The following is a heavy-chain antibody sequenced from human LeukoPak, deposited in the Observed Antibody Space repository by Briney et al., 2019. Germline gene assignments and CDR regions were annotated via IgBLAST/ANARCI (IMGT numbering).Heavy chain of an antibody. D-gene: IGHD6-13*01. J-gene: IGHJ4*02. CDR2: INPNSGGT. V-gene: IGHV1-2*02. CDR1: GYTFTGYY. Sequence: ASVKVSCKASGYTFTGYYMHWVRQAPGQGLEWMGWINPNSGGTNYAQKFQGGVTMTRDTSISTAYMELSRLRSDDTAVYYCATGSSSWYGNFDYWGQGTLVTVSS. CDR3: ATGSSSWYGNFDY.